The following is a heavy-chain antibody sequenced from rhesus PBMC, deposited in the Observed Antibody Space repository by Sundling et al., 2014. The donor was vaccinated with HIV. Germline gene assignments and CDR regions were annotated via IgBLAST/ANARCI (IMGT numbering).Heavy chain of an antibody. V-gene: IGHV3-54*02. CDR2: IWNDGSKK. J-gene: IGHJ4*01. CDR3: ARDGEAYCGGSYCQYFDY. D-gene: IGHD2-15*01. CDR1: GFIFSSYG. Sequence: EVQLVESGGGLVQPGGSLRLSCAASGFIFSSYGIHWVRQAPGKGLEWVAVIWNDGSKKKYADSVKDRITISRDNSKNILYLQMNNLKLEDTAVYYCARDGEAYCGGSYCQYFDYWGQGVLVTVSS.